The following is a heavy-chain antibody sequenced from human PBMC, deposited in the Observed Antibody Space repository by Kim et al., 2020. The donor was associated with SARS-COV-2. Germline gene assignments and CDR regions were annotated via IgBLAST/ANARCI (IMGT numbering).Heavy chain of an antibody. V-gene: IGHV3-64*02. Sequence: RTDHADSVKGRLTISRDNSQQTVYLQMGSLTTEDMAVYYCARDGVGGFLDYWGQGTLVTVSS. J-gene: IGHJ4*02. D-gene: IGHD3-3*01. CDR2: RT. CDR3: ARDGVGGFLDY.